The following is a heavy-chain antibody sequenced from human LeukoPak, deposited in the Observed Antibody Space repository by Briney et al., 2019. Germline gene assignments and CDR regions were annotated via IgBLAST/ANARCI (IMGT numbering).Heavy chain of an antibody. CDR3: AKTHYYDSSGYYQYYFDY. V-gene: IGHV3-23*01. J-gene: IGHJ4*02. CDR1: GFTFSSYA. Sequence: GGSLRLSCAASGFTFSSYAMSWVRQAPGKGLEWVSGISGSGGSTYYADSVKGRFTISRDNSKNTLYLQMNSLRAEDTAVYYCAKTHYYDSSGYYQYYFDYWGQGTLVTVSS. CDR2: ISGSGGST. D-gene: IGHD3-22*01.